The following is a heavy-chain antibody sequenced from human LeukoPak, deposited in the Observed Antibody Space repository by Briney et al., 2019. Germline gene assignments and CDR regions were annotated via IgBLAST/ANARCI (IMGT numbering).Heavy chain of an antibody. CDR2: IYYSGST. D-gene: IGHD6-19*01. Sequence: SETLSLTCTVSGGPISSSSYYWGWIRQPPGKGLEWIGSIYYSGSTYYNPSLKSRVTISVDTSKNQFSLKLSSVTAADTAVYYCARLPAVAGYYYYDYMDVWGKGTTVTVSS. V-gene: IGHV4-39*01. CDR1: GGPISSSSYY. J-gene: IGHJ6*03. CDR3: ARLPAVAGYYYYDYMDV.